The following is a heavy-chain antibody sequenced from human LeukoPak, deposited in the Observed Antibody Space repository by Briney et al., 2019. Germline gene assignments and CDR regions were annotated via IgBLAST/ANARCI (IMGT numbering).Heavy chain of an antibody. J-gene: IGHJ4*02. CDR1: GFTFSDYA. V-gene: IGHV3-64D*06. Sequence: GGSLRLSCSVSGFTFSDYAMHWVRQAPGKGLEYVSAITSSGGGTYYADSVKGRFTISRDNSKNTLYLQMTSLRAEDTAVYYCVKTSGSYYYDFWGQGTLVTVSS. D-gene: IGHD1-26*01. CDR3: VKTSGSYYYDF. CDR2: ITSSGGGT.